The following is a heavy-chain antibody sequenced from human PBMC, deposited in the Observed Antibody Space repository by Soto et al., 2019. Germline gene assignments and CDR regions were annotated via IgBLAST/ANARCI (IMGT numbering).Heavy chain of an antibody. J-gene: IGHJ6*03. CDR2: INHSGST. V-gene: IGHV4-34*01. D-gene: IGHD4-17*01. Sequence: SETLSLTCAAYGGSFSGYYWSWIRQPPGKGLEWIGEINHSGSTNYSPSLKSRVTISVDTSKNQFSLKLSSVTAADTAVYYCARGGSGTVTTRVPYYMDVWGKGTTVTVSS. CDR3: ARGGSGTVTTRVPYYMDV. CDR1: GGSFSGYY.